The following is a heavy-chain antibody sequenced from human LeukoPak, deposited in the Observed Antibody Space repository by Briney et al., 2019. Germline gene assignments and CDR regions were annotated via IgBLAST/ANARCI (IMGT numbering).Heavy chain of an antibody. D-gene: IGHD6-19*01. V-gene: IGHV1-8*01. CDR1: GYTFTNFD. CDR2: MNPNSGNK. J-gene: IGHJ6*03. Sequence: ASVKVSCKASGYTFTNFDINWVRQATGQGLEWMGWMNPNSGNKGYAQKFQGRVTMTMNTSITTAYMELSSLRSEDTAVYYCARGPQWRGDSYYMDVLGRGTTVTVSS. CDR3: ARGPQWRGDSYYMDV.